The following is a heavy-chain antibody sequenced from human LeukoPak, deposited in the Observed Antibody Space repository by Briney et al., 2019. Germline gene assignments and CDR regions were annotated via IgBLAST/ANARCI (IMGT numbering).Heavy chain of an antibody. J-gene: IGHJ4*02. CDR1: GGSFSGYY. CDR2: INHSGST. Sequence: PSETLSLTCAVYGGSFSGYYWSWIRQPPGKGREWIGEINHSGSTNYNPSLKSRVTISVDTSKNQFSLKLSSVTAADTAVYYCARDSYYYDSSGRRRLDYWGQGTLVTVSS. D-gene: IGHD3-22*01. V-gene: IGHV4-34*01. CDR3: ARDSYYYDSSGRRRLDY.